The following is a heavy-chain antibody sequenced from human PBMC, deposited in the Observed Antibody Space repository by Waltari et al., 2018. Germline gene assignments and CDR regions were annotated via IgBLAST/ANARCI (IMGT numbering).Heavy chain of an antibody. V-gene: IGHV3-30*02. Sequence: QVQLVESGGGVVQPGGSLRLSCAASGFTFSGYGMHWVRQAPGKGLEWVAFIRYDGSNKYYADSVKGRFTISRDNSKNTLYLQRNSLRAEDTAVYYCAKDMGTTALDYWGQGTLVTVSS. D-gene: IGHD7-27*01. J-gene: IGHJ4*02. CDR2: IRYDGSNK. CDR3: AKDMGTTALDY. CDR1: GFTFSGYG.